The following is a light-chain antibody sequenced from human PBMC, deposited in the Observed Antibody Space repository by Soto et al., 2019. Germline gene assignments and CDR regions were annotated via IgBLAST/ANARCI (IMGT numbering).Light chain of an antibody. CDR3: GGWDDSLSGPV. Sequence: QSALTQPASVSGSPGQSITISCTGTSSDVGTYNYVSWYQQHPGKAPKLLIQRNNQRPSGVPARFSGSKSGTSASLAISGLRSEDEADYYCGGWDDSLSGPVFGGGTQLTVL. CDR2: RNN. CDR1: SSDVGTYNY. V-gene: IGLV1-47*01. J-gene: IGLJ2*01.